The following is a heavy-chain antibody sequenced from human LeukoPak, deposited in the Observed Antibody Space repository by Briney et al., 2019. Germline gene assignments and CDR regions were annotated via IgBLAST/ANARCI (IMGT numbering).Heavy chain of an antibody. CDR1: GYTFTSYD. CDR2: MNPNSGNT. Sequence: ASVKVSCKASGYTFTSYDINWVRQATGQGLEWMGWMNPNSGNTGYAQKFQGGATMIRNTSISTAYVELSSLRSEDTAVYYCAREGGVTIFGVGRQNPKGFDYWGQGTLVTVSS. J-gene: IGHJ4*02. V-gene: IGHV1-8*01. D-gene: IGHD3-3*01. CDR3: AREGGVTIFGVGRQNPKGFDY.